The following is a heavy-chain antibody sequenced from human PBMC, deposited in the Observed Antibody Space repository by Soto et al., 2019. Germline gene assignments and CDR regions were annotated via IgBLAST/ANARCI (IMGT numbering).Heavy chain of an antibody. CDR1: GYTFIGYY. D-gene: IGHD3-10*01. V-gene: IGHV1-2*02. CDR2: INPNNGGT. J-gene: IGHJ1*01. Sequence: ASVKVSCKTSGYTFIGYYVHWVRQVPGQGLEWMGWINPNNGGTKYAQRFQGRLTMTRDTSINTAYMELSRLTTDDTAVYYCARRRGNYPITEFLQYWGQGTRVTVS. CDR3: ARRRGNYPITEFLQY.